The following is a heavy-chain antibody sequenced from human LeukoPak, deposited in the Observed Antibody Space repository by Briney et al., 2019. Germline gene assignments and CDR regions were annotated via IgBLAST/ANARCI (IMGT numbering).Heavy chain of an antibody. J-gene: IGHJ3*02. CDR3: ARDPYYYDSGSFAAFDI. CDR1: GFTVSTTY. Sequence: PGGSLRLSCAASGFTVSTTYMSWVRQAPGKGLEWVANIKEDGSKTFYVDSVKGRFTISRDNAKNSLYLQMNSLRAEDTAVYYCARDPYYYDSGSFAAFDIWGQGTMVTVSS. V-gene: IGHV3-7*01. D-gene: IGHD3-10*01. CDR2: IKEDGSKT.